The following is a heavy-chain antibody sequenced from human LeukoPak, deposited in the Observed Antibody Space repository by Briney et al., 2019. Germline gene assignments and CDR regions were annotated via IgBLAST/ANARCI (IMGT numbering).Heavy chain of an antibody. CDR2: IYSGGST. V-gene: IGHV3-53*01. CDR3: ARPTDGDSTRYGMDV. J-gene: IGHJ6*02. CDR1: GSVVGGNY. D-gene: IGHD2-21*02. Sequence: GGSLRLSCAASGSVVGGNYMSWVRQAPGKGLEWVSVIYSGGSTYYADSVKGRFSTSRDSSTSTLFLQMDSLRVEDTAMYYCARPTDGDSTRYGMDVWGLGTTVIVSS.